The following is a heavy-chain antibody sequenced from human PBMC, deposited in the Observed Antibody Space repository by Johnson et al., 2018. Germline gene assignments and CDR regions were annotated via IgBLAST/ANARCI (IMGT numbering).Heavy chain of an antibody. V-gene: IGHV3-23*04. Sequence: VQLVESGGGLVQPGGSLKLSCAATGFTFRNHFMTWVRQSPVKGLEWASAISTLATDTYYADSVTGRFPFSRDDSKNTLYPQMNSLRVDDKAVDYCAKEEGNTIFRWVDPWCQGTLVTVSS. CDR3: AKEEGNTIFRWVDP. CDR1: GFTFRNHF. J-gene: IGHJ5*02. CDR2: ISTLATDT. D-gene: IGHD3-3*01.